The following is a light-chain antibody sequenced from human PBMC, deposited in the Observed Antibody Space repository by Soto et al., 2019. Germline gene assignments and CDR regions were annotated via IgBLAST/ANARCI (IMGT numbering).Light chain of an antibody. CDR3: QQYNSYSGT. CDR2: DAS. J-gene: IGKJ3*01. CDR1: QSISSW. V-gene: IGKV1-5*01. Sequence: DIQMTQSPSTLSASVGDRVTITCRASQSISSWLAWYQQKPGKAPNLLIYDASSLESGVPSRFSGSGSGTEFTLTISSLQPDDFATYYCQQYNSYSGTFGPGTKVDIK.